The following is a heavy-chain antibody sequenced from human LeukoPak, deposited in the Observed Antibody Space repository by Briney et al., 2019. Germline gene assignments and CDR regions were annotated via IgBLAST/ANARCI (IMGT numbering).Heavy chain of an antibody. CDR1: GGSISNHF. V-gene: IGHV4-59*11. CDR2: ISYSGST. Sequence: PSETLSLTCTVSGGSISNHFWSWIRQPPGKGLEWIGYISYSGSTNYNPSLKSRVTTSVDTSKNQFSLKLSSVTAADTAVYYCAREPDSRGWYFDPWGQGTLVTVSS. J-gene: IGHJ5*02. CDR3: AREPDSRGWYFDP. D-gene: IGHD6-19*01.